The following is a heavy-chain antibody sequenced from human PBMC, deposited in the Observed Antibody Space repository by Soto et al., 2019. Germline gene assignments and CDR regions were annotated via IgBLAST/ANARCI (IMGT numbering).Heavy chain of an antibody. CDR2: IYYSGST. J-gene: IGHJ4*02. CDR3: ARLDRQNYYDSSGSLHY. Sequence: SETLSLTCTVSGGSISSYYWSWIRQPPGKGLEWIGYIYYSGSTNYNPSLKSRVTISVDTSKNQFSLKLSSVTAADTAVYCCARLDRQNYYDSSGSLHYWGQGTLVTVSS. V-gene: IGHV4-59*01. CDR1: GGSISSYY. D-gene: IGHD3-22*01.